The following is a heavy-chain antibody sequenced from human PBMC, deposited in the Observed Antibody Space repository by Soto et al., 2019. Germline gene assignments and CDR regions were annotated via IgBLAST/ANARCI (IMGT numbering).Heavy chain of an antibody. CDR3: ARGKVTARGNWFDP. CDR1: GFTFSSYT. V-gene: IGHV3-21*01. J-gene: IGHJ5*02. CDR2: ISSNGFYI. D-gene: IGHD6-6*01. Sequence: PGGSLRLSCAASGFTFSSYTMNWVRQAPGKGLEWVSSISSNGFYIYYSDSVRGRFTISRDNAKDSLYLDVNSLRVEDTALYYCARGKVTARGNWFDPWGQGTLVTV.